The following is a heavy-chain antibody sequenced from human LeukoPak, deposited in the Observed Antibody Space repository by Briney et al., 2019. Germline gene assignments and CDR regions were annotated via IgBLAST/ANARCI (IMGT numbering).Heavy chain of an antibody. D-gene: IGHD6-6*01. CDR2: MNPNSGNT. CDR3: ARGGRIAARRWNWFDP. J-gene: IGHJ5*02. CDR1: GYTFTSYD. Sequence: GASVKVSCKASGYTFTSYDINWVRQATGQGLEWIGWMNPNSGNTGYAQKFQGRVTMTRNTSISTAYMELSSLRSEDTAVYYCARGGRIAARRWNWFDPWGQGTLVTVSS. V-gene: IGHV1-8*01.